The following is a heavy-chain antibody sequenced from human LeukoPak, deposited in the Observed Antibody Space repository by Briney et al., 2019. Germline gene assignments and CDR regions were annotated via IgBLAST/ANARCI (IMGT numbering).Heavy chain of an antibody. J-gene: IGHJ4*02. D-gene: IGHD2-15*01. CDR2: ISAYNVNT. Sequence: ASVKVSCKASGYTFTSYGISWVRQAPGQGREWMGWISAYNVNTNYAQKLQGIVTMTTDTVTSTAYMELRSLRSDDTAVYYWARELPSGGCYYYFDYWLQETLVTVSS. CDR3: ARELPSGGCYYYFDY. CDR1: GYTFTSYG. V-gene: IGHV1-18*01.